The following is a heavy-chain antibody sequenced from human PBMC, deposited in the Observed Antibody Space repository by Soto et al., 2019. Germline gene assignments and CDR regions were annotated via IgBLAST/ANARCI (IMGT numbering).Heavy chain of an antibody. CDR1: GYTFSGHY. CDR2: INPYSGGT. D-gene: IGHD6-6*01. CDR3: ARVKEYSSSSNWFDP. J-gene: IGHJ5*02. Sequence: ASVKVSCKASGYTFSGHYMHWVQQAPGQGLEWMGWINPYSGGTNYAQKFQGRVTMTRDTSISTVYMELSRLISYDTAVYYCARVKEYSSSSNWFDPWGQGTLVTVSS. V-gene: IGHV1-2*02.